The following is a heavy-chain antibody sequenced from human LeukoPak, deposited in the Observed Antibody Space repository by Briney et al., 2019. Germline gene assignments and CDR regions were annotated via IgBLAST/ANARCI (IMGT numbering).Heavy chain of an antibody. Sequence: GGSLRLSCAASGFTFSDYYMSWIRQAPGNRLEWVSYISSSGSTIYYADSVKGRFTISRDNAKNSLYLQMNSLRAEDTAVYYCARCGIAAAGGYFYYYGMDVWGQGTTVTVPS. CDR3: ARCGIAAAGGYFYYYGMDV. CDR1: GFTFSDYY. CDR2: ISSSGSTI. V-gene: IGHV3-11*01. J-gene: IGHJ6*02. D-gene: IGHD6-13*01.